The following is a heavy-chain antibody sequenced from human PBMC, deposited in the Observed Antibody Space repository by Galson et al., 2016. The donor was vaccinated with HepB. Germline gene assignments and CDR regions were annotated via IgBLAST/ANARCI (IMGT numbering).Heavy chain of an antibody. Sequence: SVKVSCKASGYKFTNNGISWVRQAPGQGLEWMGWISAKSGDTKYAKNFQGRVTMTRDTPTSTAYMELTNLRSDDTAMYYCAKDIQYRFDSWGQGTLVAVSS. V-gene: IGHV1-18*01. J-gene: IGHJ5*01. CDR1: GYKFTNNG. CDR3: AKDIQYRFDS. CDR2: ISAKSGDT. D-gene: IGHD5-24*01.